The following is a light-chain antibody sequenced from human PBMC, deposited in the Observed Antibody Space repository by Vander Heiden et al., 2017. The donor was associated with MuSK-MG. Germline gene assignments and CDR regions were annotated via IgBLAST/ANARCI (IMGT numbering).Light chain of an antibody. Sequence: QSVLPPPPSASGAPGQRVTIPCTGSGFNIGIGYDVQWYQQLPGTAPKLLIYGNTNRPSGVPDRFSGSKSGTSASLAITGLQAGDEADYYCQSYDSSLTGPVFGGGTKLTVL. J-gene: IGLJ3*02. CDR3: QSYDSSLTGPV. CDR2: GNT. CDR1: GFNIGIGYD. V-gene: IGLV1-40*01.